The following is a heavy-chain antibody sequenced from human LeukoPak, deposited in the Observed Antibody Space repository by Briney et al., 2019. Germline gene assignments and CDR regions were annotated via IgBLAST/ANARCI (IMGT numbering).Heavy chain of an antibody. CDR3: AKGAGGFSYYNWFDP. V-gene: IGHV4-39*07. Sequence: SETLSLTCTVSGGSISSYYWSWIRQPPGKGLEGIGSIYYSGTTHYNPSLESRVTISVDTSKNQFSLKLASVTAADTAIYYCAKGAGGFSYYNWFDPWGQGTLVTVSS. CDR2: IYYSGTT. J-gene: IGHJ5*02. D-gene: IGHD5-18*01. CDR1: GGSISSYY.